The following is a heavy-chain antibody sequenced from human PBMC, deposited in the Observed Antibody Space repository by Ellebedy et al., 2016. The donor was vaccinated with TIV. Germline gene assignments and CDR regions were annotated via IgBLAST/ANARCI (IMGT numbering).Heavy chain of an antibody. Sequence: GESLKISXAASGFTFSSYDMHWVRQATGKGLEWVSAIGTAGDTYYPGSVKGRFTISRENAKNSLYLQMNSLRAGDTAVYYCARARLGGNSVDYYYGMDVWGQGTTVTVSS. J-gene: IGHJ6*02. V-gene: IGHV3-13*01. CDR2: IGTAGDT. CDR1: GFTFSSYD. D-gene: IGHD4-23*01. CDR3: ARARLGGNSVDYYYGMDV.